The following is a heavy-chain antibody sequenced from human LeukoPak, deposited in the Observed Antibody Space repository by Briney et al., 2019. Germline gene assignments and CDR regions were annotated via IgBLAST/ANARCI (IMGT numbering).Heavy chain of an antibody. CDR1: GFTVSNNY. V-gene: IGHV3-66*01. CDR3: ARDTAMAYFDY. D-gene: IGHD5-18*01. Sequence: GGSLRLSCAASGFTVSNNYMTWVRQAPGRGLEWVSVIYSGGSTYYADSVKGRFTISRDNAKNSLYLRMNSLRAEDTAVYYCARDTAMAYFDYWGQGTLVTVSS. J-gene: IGHJ4*02. CDR2: IYSGGST.